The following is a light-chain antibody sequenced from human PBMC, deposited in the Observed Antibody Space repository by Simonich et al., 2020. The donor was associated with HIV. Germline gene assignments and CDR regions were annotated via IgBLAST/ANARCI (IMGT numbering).Light chain of an antibody. V-gene: IGKV1-5*03. CDR1: QNRNIW. Sequence: DIQMTQSPSTLSASIGDRVTITCQARQNRNIWFALYQQKPGKAPKLLIYKASTLESGVPSRFSGSGSGTEFTLTISSLQPDDFATYYCQQFNTYSLTFGVGTKVEIK. CDR3: QQFNTYSLT. J-gene: IGKJ4*01. CDR2: KAS.